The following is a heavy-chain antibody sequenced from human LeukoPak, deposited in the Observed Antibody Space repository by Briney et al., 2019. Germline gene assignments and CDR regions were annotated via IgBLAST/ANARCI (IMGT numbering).Heavy chain of an antibody. Sequence: GGSLRLSCAASGFTFSSYSMNWVRQAPGKGLEWVSSISSSSSYIYYADSVKGRFTISRDNAKNSLYLQVNSLRAEDTAVYYCARDNYDYVWGSYRNENYFDYWGQGTLVTVSS. D-gene: IGHD3-16*02. CDR3: ARDNYDYVWGSYRNENYFDY. CDR1: GFTFSSYS. CDR2: ISSSSSYI. V-gene: IGHV3-21*01. J-gene: IGHJ4*02.